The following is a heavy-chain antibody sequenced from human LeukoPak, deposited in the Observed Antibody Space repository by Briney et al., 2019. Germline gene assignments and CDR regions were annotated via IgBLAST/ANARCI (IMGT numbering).Heavy chain of an antibody. CDR2: IIPIFGTA. J-gene: IGHJ4*02. Sequence: GSSVKVSCKASGGTFSSYAISWVRQAPGQGLEWMGRIIPIFGTANYAQKFQGRVTITTDESTSTAYMELSSLRSEDTAVYYCASTYYYDSSGYYGYNIDYWGQGTPVTVSS. V-gene: IGHV1-69*05. D-gene: IGHD3-22*01. CDR3: ASTYYYDSSGYYGYNIDY. CDR1: GGTFSSYA.